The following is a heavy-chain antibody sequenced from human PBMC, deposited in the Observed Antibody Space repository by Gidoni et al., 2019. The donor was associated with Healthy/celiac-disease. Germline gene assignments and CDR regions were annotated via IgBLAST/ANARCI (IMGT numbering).Heavy chain of an antibody. D-gene: IGHD5-18*01. CDR1: GFTFSSYG. CDR3: AKDLYSYGNYFDY. J-gene: IGHJ4*02. CDR2: ISYDGSNK. Sequence: QVQLVESGGGVVQPGRSLRLSCAASGFTFSSYGMHWVRQAPGKGLEWVAVISYDGSNKYYADSVKGRFTISRDNSKNTLYLQMNSLRAEDTAVYYCAKDLYSYGNYFDYWGQGTLVTVSS. V-gene: IGHV3-30*18.